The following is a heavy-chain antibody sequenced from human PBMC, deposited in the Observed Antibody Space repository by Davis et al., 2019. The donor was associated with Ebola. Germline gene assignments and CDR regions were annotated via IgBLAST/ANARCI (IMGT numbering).Heavy chain of an antibody. D-gene: IGHD3-22*01. Sequence: GGSLRLSCAASGFTFGDYAMHWVRQAPGKGLEWVSPISWDGRSTAYADSVRDRFSISRDNSRNFLYLQMNGLRAEDTALYYCTAYDSTFRNYWGQGTLVTVSS. CDR3: TAYDSTFRNY. CDR1: GFTFGDYA. CDR2: ISWDGRST. J-gene: IGHJ4*02. V-gene: IGHV3-43D*03.